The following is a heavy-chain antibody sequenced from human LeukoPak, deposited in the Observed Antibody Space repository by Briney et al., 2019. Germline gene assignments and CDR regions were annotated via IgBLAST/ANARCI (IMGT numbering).Heavy chain of an antibody. CDR2: IWYDGSNK. D-gene: IGHD2-8*01. CDR3: ARDHIHCTNGVCFDDTFDP. CDR1: GFTFRSYG. J-gene: IGHJ5*02. Sequence: GRSLRLSCAASGFTFRSYGMHWVRQAPGKGLEWVAVIWYDGSNKYYADSVKGRFTISRDNSKNTLYLQMNSLRAEDTAVYHCARDHIHCTNGVCFDDTFDPWGQGTLVTVSS. V-gene: IGHV3-33*01.